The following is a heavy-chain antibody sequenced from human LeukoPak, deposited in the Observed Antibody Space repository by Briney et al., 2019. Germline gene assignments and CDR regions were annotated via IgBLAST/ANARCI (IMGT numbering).Heavy chain of an antibody. V-gene: IGHV3-9*01. Sequence: GRSLRLSCAASGFTFDDYAMHWVRQAPGKGLEWVSGISWNSGSIGYADSVKGRFTISRDNAKNSLYLQMNSLRAEDTALYYCAKDSGDYYDSSGYYCSFDYWGQGTLVTVPS. CDR1: GFTFDDYA. CDR3: AKDSGDYYDSSGYYCSFDY. D-gene: IGHD3-22*01. J-gene: IGHJ4*02. CDR2: ISWNSGSI.